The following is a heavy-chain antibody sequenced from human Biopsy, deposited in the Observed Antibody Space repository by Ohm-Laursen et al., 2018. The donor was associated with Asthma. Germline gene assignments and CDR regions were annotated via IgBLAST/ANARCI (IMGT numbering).Heavy chain of an antibody. D-gene: IGHD3-9*01. CDR1: GYSFTDYH. V-gene: IGHV1-2*06. CDR3: ARTYYDFLTGQVKDGFDM. J-gene: IGHJ3*02. CDR2: ITPTSGGT. Sequence: GATVKISCKASGYSFTDYHLHWVRQAPGQGLEWMGRITPTSGGTTYAQKFQGRVTMTRDRSISTAYMELSSLRSEDTAVYYCARTYYDFLTGQVKDGFDMWGQGTMVTVAS.